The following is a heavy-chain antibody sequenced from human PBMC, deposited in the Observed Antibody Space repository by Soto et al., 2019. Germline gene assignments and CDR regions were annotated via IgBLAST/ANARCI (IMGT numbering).Heavy chain of an antibody. Sequence: PSETLSLTCTVSGCTISNGNYCWRWIRQPPGKGLEWIGFISYSGSTYYSASLQSRVTMSVDTSKNQFSPNLSFVTAADTAVYYCAKMGTPATGLYYFDYWGQGNLVKVS. J-gene: IGHJ4*02. V-gene: IGHV4-30-4*01. D-gene: IGHD1-7*01. CDR3: AKMGTPATGLYYFDY. CDR1: GCTISNGNYC. CDR2: ISYSGST.